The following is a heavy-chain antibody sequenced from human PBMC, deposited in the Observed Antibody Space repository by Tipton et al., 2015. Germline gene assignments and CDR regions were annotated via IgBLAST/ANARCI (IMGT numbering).Heavy chain of an antibody. V-gene: IGHV1-8*01. CDR2: MNPSSGNT. CDR1: GYTLTELS. Sequence: QSGAEVKKPGASMKVSCKVSGYTLTELSMHWVRQATGQGLEWMGWMNPSSGNTGYAQKFQGRISMTRNTSISTAYMELSSLRSEDTAVYYCAKDLDNSGWSPYYYHYYGMDVWGQGTTVTVSS. D-gene: IGHD6-19*01. J-gene: IGHJ6*02. CDR3: AKDLDNSGWSPYYYHYYGMDV.